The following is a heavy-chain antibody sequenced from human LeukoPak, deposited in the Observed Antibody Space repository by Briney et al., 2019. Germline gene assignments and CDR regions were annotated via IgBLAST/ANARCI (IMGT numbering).Heavy chain of an antibody. D-gene: IGHD6-19*01. CDR1: GFTFSSYG. CDR2: ISYDGSNK. CDR3: AKDPRGQWLARTYFDY. V-gene: IGHV3-30*18. J-gene: IGHJ4*02. Sequence: QPGGSLRLSCAASGFTFSSYGMHWVRQAPGKGLEWVAVISYDGSNKYYADSVKGRFTISRDNSKNTLYLQMNSLRAEDTAVYYCAKDPRGQWLARTYFDYWGQGTLVTVSS.